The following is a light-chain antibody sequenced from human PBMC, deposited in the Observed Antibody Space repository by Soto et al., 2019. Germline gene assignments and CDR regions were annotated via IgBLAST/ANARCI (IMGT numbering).Light chain of an antibody. CDR1: SRDVGGHDY. J-gene: IGLJ2*01. V-gene: IGLV2-8*01. CDR3: SSYVTGNNLI. CDR2: ELS. Sequence: QSALTQPPSASGSPGQSVTISCTGTSRDVGGHDYVSWYQQHPGKAPKLMIYELSKRPSGVPDRFSGSKSGNTASLTVTGLQDEDEADYYCSSYVTGNNLIFGGGTKLTVL.